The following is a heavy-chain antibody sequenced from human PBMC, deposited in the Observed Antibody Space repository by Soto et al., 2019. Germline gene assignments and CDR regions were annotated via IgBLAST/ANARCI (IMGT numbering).Heavy chain of an antibody. D-gene: IGHD2-15*01. CDR3: ARGRLISLYYFDY. CDR2: IGTAGDT. V-gene: IGHV3-13*01. J-gene: IGHJ4*02. CDR1: GFPFSNYD. Sequence: EVQLVESGGGLVQPGGSLRLSCAASGFPFSNYDMHWVRQVTGKGLEWVSTIGTAGDTYYPGSVKGRFTIARENAKNSLYLQMNSLRAEDTAVYYCARGRLISLYYFDYWGQGTLVTVSS.